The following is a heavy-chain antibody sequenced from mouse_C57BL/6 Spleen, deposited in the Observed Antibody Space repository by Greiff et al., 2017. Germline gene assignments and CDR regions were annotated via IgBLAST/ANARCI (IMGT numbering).Heavy chain of an antibody. Sequence: DVKLVESEGGLVQPGSSMKLSCTASGFTFSDYYMAWVRQVPEKGLEWVANINYDGSSTYYLDSLKSRFIISRDNAKNILYLQMSSLKSEDTATYYCTRGVYYGTYAMDYWGQGTSVTVSS. CDR3: TRGVYYGTYAMDY. CDR1: GFTFSDYY. CDR2: INYDGSST. D-gene: IGHD1-1*01. V-gene: IGHV5-16*01. J-gene: IGHJ4*01.